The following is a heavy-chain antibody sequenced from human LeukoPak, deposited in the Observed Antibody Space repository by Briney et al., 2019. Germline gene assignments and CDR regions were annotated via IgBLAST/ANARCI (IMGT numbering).Heavy chain of an antibody. D-gene: IGHD1-26*01. Sequence: GGSLRLSCAASGFTFSSYSMNWVRQAPGKGLEWVSYISSSSSTIYYADSVKGRFTISRDNAKNSLYLQMNSLRAEDTAVYYCATDPFGSYGPWGQGTLVTVSS. J-gene: IGHJ4*02. V-gene: IGHV3-48*01. CDR2: ISSSSSTI. CDR3: ATDPFGSYGP. CDR1: GFTFSSYS.